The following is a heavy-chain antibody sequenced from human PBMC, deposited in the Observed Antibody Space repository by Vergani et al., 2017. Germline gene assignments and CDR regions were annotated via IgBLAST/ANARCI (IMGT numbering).Heavy chain of an antibody. CDR3: ARSSGYYSYYFDF. CDR1: GGTFRSNS. J-gene: IGHJ4*02. CDR2: IIPIFGTT. Sequence: QGQLAKSGAEVKKPGSSVKVSCKASGGTFRSNSISWVRQAPGQGLEWMGRIIPIFGTTSYAQKFQGRVTILADESTSTAYMELSSLRSEDTAVYYCARSSGYYSYYFDFWGQGTLVTVSS. D-gene: IGHD3-22*01. V-gene: IGHV1-69*13.